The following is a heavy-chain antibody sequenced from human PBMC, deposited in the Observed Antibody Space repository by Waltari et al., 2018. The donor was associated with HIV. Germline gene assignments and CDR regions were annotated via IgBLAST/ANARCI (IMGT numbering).Heavy chain of an antibody. CDR2: ISSVGSYI. V-gene: IGHV3-21*03. J-gene: IGHJ4*02. CDR1: VFTFSTYN. Sequence: EVQLVESGGGLVKPGGSLRLSCAASVFTFSTYNMNWVRQAPGKGLEGVSSISSVGSYIYYPDSFKGRFTISRDNAKNSLYLQMNSLRAEDTAVYYCAGGGYDYAWGTYRPFDYWGQGTLVTVSS. D-gene: IGHD3-16*02. CDR3: AGGGYDYAWGTYRPFDY.